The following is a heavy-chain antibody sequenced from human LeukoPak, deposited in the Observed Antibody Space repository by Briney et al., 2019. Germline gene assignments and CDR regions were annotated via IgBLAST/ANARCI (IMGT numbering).Heavy chain of an antibody. CDR1: GGAFTIDA. CDR2: IIPILGIA. Sequence: VTVSSTVSGGAFTIDAIRWVRQAPGQGQGWMGRIIPILGIANYAQKFQGRVTITADKSTNTAYLELNSLRSEDTAVYYCARASLQGNPPRWFDPWGQGTLVTVSS. CDR3: ARASLQGNPPRWFDP. V-gene: IGHV1-69*04. J-gene: IGHJ5*02.